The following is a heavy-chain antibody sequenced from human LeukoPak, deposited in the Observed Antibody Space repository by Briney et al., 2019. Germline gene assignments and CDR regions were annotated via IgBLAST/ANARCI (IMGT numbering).Heavy chain of an antibody. CDR3: VSEGEIGYGYFY. V-gene: IGHV3-7*01. D-gene: IGHD5-18*01. J-gene: IGHJ4*02. Sequence: GGSLRLSCAASGFTFSNFWMSWVRQAPGKGLEWVANIKQDGSEKNYVDSVKGRFTISRDNAKNSLYLQMNSLRAEDTAVYYCVSEGEIGYGYFYWGQGTLVTVSS. CDR1: GFTFSNFW. CDR2: IKQDGSEK.